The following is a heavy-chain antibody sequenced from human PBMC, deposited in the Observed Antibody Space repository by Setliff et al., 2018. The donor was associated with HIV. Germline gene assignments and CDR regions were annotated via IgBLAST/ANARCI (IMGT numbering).Heavy chain of an antibody. J-gene: IGHJ4*02. V-gene: IGHV4-39*01. CDR2: VHYGGSI. D-gene: IGHD3-22*01. CDR1: GGPISTNDYY. CDR3: ARGGGYDRSGYYPFDY. Sequence: SETLSLTCTVSGGPISTNDYYWGFIRQSPGKGLEWIASVHYGGSIFYNPSLKSRVSLSVGTSKRQFFLNLSSATTADTATYYCARGGGYDRSGYYPFDYWGQGTPVTVSS.